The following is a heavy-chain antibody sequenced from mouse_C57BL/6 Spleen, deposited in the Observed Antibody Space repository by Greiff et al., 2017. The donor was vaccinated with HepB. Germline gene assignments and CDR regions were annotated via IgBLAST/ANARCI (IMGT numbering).Heavy chain of an antibody. CDR1: GFSLTSYG. V-gene: IGHV2-2*01. CDR2: IWSGGST. J-gene: IGHJ2*01. D-gene: IGHD2-4*01. Sequence: VQLVESGPGLVQPSQSLSITCTVSGFSLTSYGVHWVRQSPGKGLEWLGVIWSGGSTDYNAAFISRLSISKDNSKSQVFLKMNSLQADDTAIYYCARNYGITGYFDYWGQGTTLTVSS. CDR3: ARNYGITGYFDY.